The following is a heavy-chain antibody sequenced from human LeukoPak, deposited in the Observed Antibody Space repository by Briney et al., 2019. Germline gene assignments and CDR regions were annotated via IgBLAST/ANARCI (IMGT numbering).Heavy chain of an antibody. CDR2: IYYSGST. Sequence: SETLSLTCTVSGGSINSYYWSWIRQPPGKGLEWIGYIYYSGSTNYNPSLKSRVTISVDTSKNQFSLKLSSVTAADTAVYYCARHDEYSSSWLDYWGQGTLVTVSS. CDR1: GGSINSYY. CDR3: ARHDEYSSSWLDY. V-gene: IGHV4-59*08. J-gene: IGHJ4*02. D-gene: IGHD6-13*01.